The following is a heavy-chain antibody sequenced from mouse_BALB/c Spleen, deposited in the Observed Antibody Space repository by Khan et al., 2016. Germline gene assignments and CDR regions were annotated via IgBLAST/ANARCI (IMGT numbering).Heavy chain of an antibody. D-gene: IGHD4-1*01. Sequence: VQLKESGPGLVKPSQSLSLTCTVTGYSITSDYAWNWIRQFPGNKLEWMGYISYSGSTSYNPSLKSRISITRDTSKNQIFLRLNSVTTEDPATYYCAEELCWFAYWGQGTLVTVSA. CDR1: GYSITSDYA. J-gene: IGHJ3*01. CDR3: AEELCWFAY. CDR2: ISYSGST. V-gene: IGHV3-2*02.